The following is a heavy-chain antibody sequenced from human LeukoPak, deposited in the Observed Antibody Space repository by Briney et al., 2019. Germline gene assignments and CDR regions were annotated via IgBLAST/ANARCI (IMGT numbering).Heavy chain of an antibody. CDR3: ARKSSSWLDY. J-gene: IGHJ4*02. V-gene: IGHV4-59*01. D-gene: IGHD6-13*01. CDR2: IYYTGST. CDR1: GGSISNYY. Sequence: SETLSLTCTVSGGSISNYYWSWIRQPPGKGLQWIGYIYYTGSTSYSPSLKSRATISVDTSKNQFSLKLSSVTAADTAVYYCARKSSSWLDYWGQGILVTVSS.